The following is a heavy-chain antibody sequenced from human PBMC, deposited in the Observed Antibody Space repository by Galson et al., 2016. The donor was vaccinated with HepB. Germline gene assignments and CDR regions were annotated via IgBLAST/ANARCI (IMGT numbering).Heavy chain of an antibody. CDR1: GFTFSTYA. Sequence: SLRLSCAASGFTFSTYAMTWVRQAPGKGLEWLSGISGIGSTYHADSEKGRFTISIDNSTNTLYLQMNSLKAEGTAIYYCAKDISTSSLVVVVTAADYWGQGTLVTVSS. CDR2: ISGIGST. V-gene: IGHV3-23*01. CDR3: AKDISTSSLVVVVTAADY. D-gene: IGHD2-15*01. J-gene: IGHJ4*02.